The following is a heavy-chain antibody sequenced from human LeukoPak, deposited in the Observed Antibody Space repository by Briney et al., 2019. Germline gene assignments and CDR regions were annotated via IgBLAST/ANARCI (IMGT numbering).Heavy chain of an antibody. V-gene: IGHV3-30*03. Sequence: GRSLRLSCAASGFTFSNYGMHWVRQAPGKGLEWVVVISHDGSNNNYADSVKGRFTISRDNSKNTLYLQMNSLRAEDTAVYYCASSYYGDYGGAFDYWGQGTLVTVSS. D-gene: IGHD4-17*01. J-gene: IGHJ4*02. CDR2: ISHDGSNN. CDR1: GFTFSNYG. CDR3: ASSYYGDYGGAFDY.